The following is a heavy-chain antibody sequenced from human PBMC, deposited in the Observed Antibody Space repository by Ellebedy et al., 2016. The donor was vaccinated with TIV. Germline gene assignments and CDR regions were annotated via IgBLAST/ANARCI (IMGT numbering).Heavy chain of an antibody. Sequence: AASVKVSCKTSGYTFTSYGISWVRQAPGQGLEWMGWISAYNGNTNYAQMLQGRVTMTTDTFTSTAYMELRSLRSDDTAVHYCARRGGASRPSWLDLWGQGTLVTVSS. CDR3: ARRGGASRPSWLDL. D-gene: IGHD3-10*01. V-gene: IGHV1-18*04. CDR2: ISAYNGNT. CDR1: GYTFTSYG. J-gene: IGHJ5*02.